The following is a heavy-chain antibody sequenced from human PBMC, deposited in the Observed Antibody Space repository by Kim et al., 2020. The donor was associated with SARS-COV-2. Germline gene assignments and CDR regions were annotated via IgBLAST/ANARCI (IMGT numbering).Heavy chain of an antibody. CDR1: GFTFSNYA. D-gene: IGHD2-15*01. J-gene: IGHJ4*02. CDR2: ITGGGGGT. V-gene: IGHV3-23*01. Sequence: GGSLRLSCAASGFTFSNYAMGWVRQAPGKGLEWVSSITGGGGGTYYADSVKGRFTISRDNSNNALYLQMNTLRAVDTAVYNCAKYLYPSRSYFHYCGQGALGSVSS. CDR3: AKYLYPSRSYFHY.